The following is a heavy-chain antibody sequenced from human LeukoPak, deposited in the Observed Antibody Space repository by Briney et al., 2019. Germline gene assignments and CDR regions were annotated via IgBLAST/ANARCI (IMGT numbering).Heavy chain of an antibody. CDR3: AREGSGRAFDI. CDR2: ISSSGSTI. J-gene: IGHJ3*02. V-gene: IGHV3-11*04. D-gene: IGHD3-10*01. CDR1: GFTFSDYY. Sequence: GGSLRLSCAASGFTFSDYYMSWLRQAPGHGLEWVSYISSSGSTIYYADSVKGRSTISRDNAKNSLYMQMNRLRAEGTAVYYCAREGSGRAFDIGGEGTMVTVSS.